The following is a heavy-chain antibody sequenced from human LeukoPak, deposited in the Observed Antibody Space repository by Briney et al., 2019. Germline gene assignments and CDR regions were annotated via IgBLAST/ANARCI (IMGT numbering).Heavy chain of an antibody. CDR3: ARLPISITMIVVNGAFDI. J-gene: IGHJ3*02. D-gene: IGHD3-22*01. Sequence: SETLSLTCTVSGGSISSGSYYWSWIRQPAGKGLEWIGRIYTSGSTNYNPSLKSRVTISVDTSKNQFSPKLSSVTAADTAVYYCARLPISITMIVVNGAFDIWGQGTMVTVSS. V-gene: IGHV4-61*02. CDR2: IYTSGST. CDR1: GGSISSGSYY.